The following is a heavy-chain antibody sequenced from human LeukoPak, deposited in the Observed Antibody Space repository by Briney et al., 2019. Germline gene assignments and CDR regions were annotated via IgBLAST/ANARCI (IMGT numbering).Heavy chain of an antibody. Sequence: ASVTVSCKASGYTFTGYYMHWVRQAPGQGLEWMGWINPNSGGTNYAQKFQGRVTMTRDTSISTAYMELSRLRSDDTAVYYCARGRYSSGNFDYWGQGTLVTVSS. CDR2: INPNSGGT. D-gene: IGHD6-19*01. V-gene: IGHV1-2*02. CDR3: ARGRYSSGNFDY. CDR1: GYTFTGYY. J-gene: IGHJ4*02.